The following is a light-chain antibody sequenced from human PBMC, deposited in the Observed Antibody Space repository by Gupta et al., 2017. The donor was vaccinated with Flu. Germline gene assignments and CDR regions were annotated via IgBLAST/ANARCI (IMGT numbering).Light chain of an antibody. CDR1: SSNIGNNY. CDR2: ENN. CDR3: GTWDSSLSAGLVV. J-gene: IGLJ2*01. V-gene: IGLV1-51*02. Sequence: QSVLTQPPSVPAAPGQKVTISCSGSSSNIGNNYVSWYQQLPGTAPKLLIYENNKRPSGIPDRFSGSKSGTSATLGITGLQTGDEAEYYCGTWDSSLSAGLVVFGGGTKLTVL.